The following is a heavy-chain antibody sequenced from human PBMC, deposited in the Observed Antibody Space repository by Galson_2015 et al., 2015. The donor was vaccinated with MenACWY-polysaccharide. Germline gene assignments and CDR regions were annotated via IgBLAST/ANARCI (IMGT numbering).Heavy chain of an antibody. V-gene: IGHV3-15*01. J-gene: IGHJ4*02. CDR1: GFTFSSSW. Sequence: SLRLSCAASGFTFSSSWMHWVRQAPGKGLEWVGRIKSKVDGGTTDYAAFAKGRFTVSRDDSRNTFYMQMNSLKSEDTAVYYCATGGLGLDYWGQGTLVTVSS. D-gene: IGHD3-16*01. CDR2: IKSKVDGGTT. CDR3: ATGGLGLDY.